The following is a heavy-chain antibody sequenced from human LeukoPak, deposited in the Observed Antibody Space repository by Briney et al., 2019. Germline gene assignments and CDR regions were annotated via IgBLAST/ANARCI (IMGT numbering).Heavy chain of an antibody. CDR1: GGSISSYY. CDR2: IYHTGST. D-gene: IGHD2-15*01. Sequence: SETLSLTCTVSGGSISSYYWSWIRQSPGKGLEWIGYIYHTGSTNYNPSLKSRVTISVDTSKSQFSLKLSSVTAADTAVYYCARHSGPYCSGGSCYGWFDPWGQGTLVTVSS. CDR3: ARHSGPYCSGGSCYGWFDP. V-gene: IGHV4-59*08. J-gene: IGHJ5*02.